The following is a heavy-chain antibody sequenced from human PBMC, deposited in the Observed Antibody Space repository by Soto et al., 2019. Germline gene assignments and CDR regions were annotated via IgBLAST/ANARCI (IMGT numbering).Heavy chain of an antibody. CDR2: INPETGVT. D-gene: IGHD2-21*01. J-gene: IGHJ6*02. Sequence: GASVNVSCKASGYTFTGYYVHWVREAPGQGLEWMGWINPETGVTSYAQKFQGRVTLSRDTSINTAYLELSSLRFDDAAVYFCARERFQVISDGMDVWGQGTTVTVSS. CDR3: ARERFQVISDGMDV. CDR1: GYTFTGYY. V-gene: IGHV1-2*02.